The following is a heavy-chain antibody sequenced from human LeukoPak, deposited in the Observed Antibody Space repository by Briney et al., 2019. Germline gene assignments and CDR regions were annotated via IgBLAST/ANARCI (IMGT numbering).Heavy chain of an antibody. CDR2: IWYDGSNK. Sequence: QPGRSLRLSCAASGFTFSSYGMHWVRQAPGKGLEWVAVIWYDGSNKYYADSVKGRFTISRDNSKNTLYLQMNSLRAEDTAVYYCAKAMHSSSPKVGYFDYWGQGTLVTVSS. CDR3: AKAMHSSSPKVGYFDY. D-gene: IGHD6-6*01. J-gene: IGHJ4*02. CDR1: GFTFSSYG. V-gene: IGHV3-33*06.